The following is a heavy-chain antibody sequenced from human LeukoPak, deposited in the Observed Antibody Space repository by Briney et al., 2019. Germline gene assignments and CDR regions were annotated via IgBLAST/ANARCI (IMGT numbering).Heavy chain of an antibody. CDR3: ARQASSGWFGVY. V-gene: IGHV3-66*04. D-gene: IGHD6-19*01. CDR2: IYSGGST. CDR1: GFTVSSNY. J-gene: IGHJ4*02. Sequence: HSGGSLRLSCAASGFTVSSNYMSWVRQAPGKGLEWVSVIYSGGSTYYADSVKGRFTISRDNSKNTLYLQMNSLRGEDAAVYYCARQASSGWFGVYWGQGTLVTVSS.